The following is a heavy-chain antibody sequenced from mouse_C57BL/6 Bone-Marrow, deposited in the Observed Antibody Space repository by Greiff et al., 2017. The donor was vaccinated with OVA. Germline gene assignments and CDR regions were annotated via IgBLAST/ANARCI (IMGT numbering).Heavy chain of an antibody. D-gene: IGHD2-4*01. CDR1: GYTFTDYY. V-gene: IGHV1-19*01. CDR2: INPYNGGT. J-gene: IGHJ4*01. Sequence: EVKLVESGPVLVKPGASVKMSCKASGYTFTDYYMNWVKQSHGKSLEWIGVINPYNGGTSYNQKFKGKATLTVDKSSSTAYMELNSLTSEDSAVYYCARGRLRRVYYYAMDYWGQGTSVTVSS. CDR3: ARGRLRRVYYYAMDY.